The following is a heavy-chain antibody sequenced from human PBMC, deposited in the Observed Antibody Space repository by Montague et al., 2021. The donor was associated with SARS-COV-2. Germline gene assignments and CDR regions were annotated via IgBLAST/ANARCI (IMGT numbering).Heavy chain of an antibody. CDR1: GFTFVSYT. Sequence: SLRLSCAASGFTFVSYTMNWFRQAPGKGLEWVSSISGSIVHIYXXXSXXXRFTISRDNAKNSLYLQMNTLSVDDTAVSYCARQHPLIVISGVADSWGQGTLVTVSS. CDR2: ISGSIVHI. V-gene: IGHV3-21*01. D-gene: IGHD3-3*01. J-gene: IGHJ5*01. CDR3: ARQHPLIVISGVADS.